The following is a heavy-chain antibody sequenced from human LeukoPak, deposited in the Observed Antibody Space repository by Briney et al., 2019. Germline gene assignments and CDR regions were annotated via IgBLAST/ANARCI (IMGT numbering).Heavy chain of an antibody. CDR1: GGSFSGYY. D-gene: IGHD4-11*01. V-gene: IGHV4-34*01. CDR2: IYYSGST. J-gene: IGHJ4*02. CDR3: ARPQRYSNYALDY. Sequence: NPSETLSLTCAVYGGSFSGYYWSWIRQPPGKGLEWIGSIYYSGSTYYRPSLKSRVTMSVDTSKNQFSLKLSSVTAADTAVYYCARPQRYSNYALDYWGQGTLVTVSS.